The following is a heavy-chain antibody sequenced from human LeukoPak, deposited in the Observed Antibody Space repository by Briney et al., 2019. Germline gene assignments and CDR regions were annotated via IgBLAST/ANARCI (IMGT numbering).Heavy chain of an antibody. CDR1: EFIFSSYS. Sequence: GGSLRLSCAASEFIFSSYSMNWVRQTPGKGLEWVSYISSSSSTIYYADSVKGRFTISRDNAKNSLYLQMNSLRAEDTAVYYCAREGSYCTNGVCPPGDYWGQGTLVTVSS. J-gene: IGHJ4*02. V-gene: IGHV3-48*01. D-gene: IGHD2-8*01. CDR3: AREGSYCTNGVCPPGDY. CDR2: ISSSSSTI.